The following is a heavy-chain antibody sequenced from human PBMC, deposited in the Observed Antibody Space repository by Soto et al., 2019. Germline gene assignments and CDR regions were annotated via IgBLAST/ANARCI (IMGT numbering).Heavy chain of an antibody. D-gene: IGHD3-22*01. CDR2: ISLDGRRT. CDR1: GFTFSTYW. Sequence: EVQLVESGGGLVQPGGSLRLSCAVSGFTFSTYWMHWVRQVPGKGLVWVSRISLDGRRTSYADSVKGRFTISRDNAKNTLYLQMRSLRAEDSAVYFCVRDRDFYDGRGYASPGDAFDVWGQGTVVSVSS. CDR3: VRDRDFYDGRGYASPGDAFDV. J-gene: IGHJ3*01. V-gene: IGHV3-74*01.